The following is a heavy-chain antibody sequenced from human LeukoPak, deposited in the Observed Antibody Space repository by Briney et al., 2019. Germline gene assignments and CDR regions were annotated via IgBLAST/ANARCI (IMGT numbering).Heavy chain of an antibody. D-gene: IGHD3-22*01. CDR1: GYSFTSYW. V-gene: IGHV5-51*01. CDR3: ARQAAEYDSSGYYSSGFDY. CDR2: IYPGDSDT. J-gene: IGHJ4*02. Sequence: GESLKISCKGSGYSFTSYWIGWVRQMPGKGLEWMGIIYPGDSDTRYSPSFQGQVTISAGKSISTAYLQWSSLNASDTAMYYCARQAAEYDSSGYYSSGFDYWGQGTLVTVSS.